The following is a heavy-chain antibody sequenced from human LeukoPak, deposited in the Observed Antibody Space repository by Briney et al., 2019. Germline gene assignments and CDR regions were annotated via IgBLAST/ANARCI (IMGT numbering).Heavy chain of an antibody. CDR1: GFTFSSYA. CDR3: AKEPRKSPYLYYFDY. Sequence: GGSLRLSCAASGFTFSSYAMSWVRQAPGKGLEWVSAISGSGGGTYYADSVKGRFTISRDNSKNTLYLQMNSLRAEDTAVYYCAKEPRKSPYLYYFDYWGQGTLVTVSS. V-gene: IGHV3-23*01. D-gene: IGHD1-26*01. J-gene: IGHJ4*02. CDR2: ISGSGGGT.